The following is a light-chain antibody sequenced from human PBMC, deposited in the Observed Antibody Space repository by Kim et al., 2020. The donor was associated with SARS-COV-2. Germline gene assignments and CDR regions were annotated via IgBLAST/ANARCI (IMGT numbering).Light chain of an antibody. Sequence: EIELTQSPGTLSLSSGERATLSCRASQTVSDDALAWYQQKPGQPPKLLIYHASNRPGDIPGKFSGSGSGTDFTLTIGRLEPEDFAVYYCQTYANSPYTFGPGTKLEI. CDR1: QTVSDDA. CDR2: HAS. J-gene: IGKJ2*01. CDR3: QTYANSPYT. V-gene: IGKV3-20*01.